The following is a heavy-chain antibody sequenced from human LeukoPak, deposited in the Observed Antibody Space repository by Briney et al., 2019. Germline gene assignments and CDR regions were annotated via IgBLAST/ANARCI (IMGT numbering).Heavy chain of an antibody. D-gene: IGHD3-22*01. Sequence: GGSRRLSCAASGFTFSSYCMHWVRQAPGKGLEWVAVISYDGSNKYYADSVKGRFTISRDNSKNTLYLQMNSLRAEDTAVYYCATDGDQCYYDSSGPYWGQGTLVTVSS. CDR3: ATDGDQCYYDSSGPY. J-gene: IGHJ4*02. CDR1: GFTFSSYC. V-gene: IGHV3-30*03. CDR2: ISYDGSNK.